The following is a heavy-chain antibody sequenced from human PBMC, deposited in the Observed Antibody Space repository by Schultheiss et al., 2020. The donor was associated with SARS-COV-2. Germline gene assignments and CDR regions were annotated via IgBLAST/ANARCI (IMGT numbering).Heavy chain of an antibody. Sequence: GGSLRLSCVASGFTLSDHYIDWVRQAPGKGLEWVSRINSDGSSTSYADSVKGRFIISRDNAKNMLYLQMNSLRAEDTAVYYCAREGHSSGFSEFDSWGQGTLVTVSS. CDR3: AREGHSSGFSEFDS. D-gene: IGHD3-22*01. V-gene: IGHV3-74*01. CDR2: INSDGSST. CDR1: GFTLSDHY. J-gene: IGHJ4*02.